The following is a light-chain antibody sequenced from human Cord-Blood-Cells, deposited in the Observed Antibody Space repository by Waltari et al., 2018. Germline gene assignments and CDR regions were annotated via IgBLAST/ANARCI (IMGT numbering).Light chain of an antibody. CDR3: QHSYSTPIT. CDR1: QSISSY. Sequence: DIQMTQSPSSLSASVGDRVTIPCRASQSISSYLNWYQQKPGKAPKLLIYAASSLQSGVPSRFSGSGFGTDFTLAISSLQPEDFATYYCQHSYSTPITFGQGTRLEIK. J-gene: IGKJ5*01. V-gene: IGKV1-39*01. CDR2: AAS.